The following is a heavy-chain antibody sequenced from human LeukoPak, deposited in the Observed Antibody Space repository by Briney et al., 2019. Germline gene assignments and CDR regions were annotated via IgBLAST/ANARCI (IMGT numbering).Heavy chain of an antibody. CDR2: INPDSGGT. CDR3: VTFDSSGYYFDY. D-gene: IGHD3-22*01. J-gene: IGHJ4*02. V-gene: IGHV1-2*02. CDR1: GYTFTGYY. Sequence: ASVTVSCKASGYTFTGYYMHWVRQAPGQGLEWMGWINPDSGGTNYAQKFQGRVTMTRDTSISTAYMELSRLRSDDTAVYYCVTFDSSGYYFDYWGQGTLVTVSS.